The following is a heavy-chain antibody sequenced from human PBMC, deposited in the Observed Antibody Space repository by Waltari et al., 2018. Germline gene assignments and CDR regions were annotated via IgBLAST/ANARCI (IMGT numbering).Heavy chain of an antibody. CDR2: IWYDGSNK. CDR3: AKGTVAGISDY. D-gene: IGHD6-19*01. V-gene: IGHV3-30*18. CDR1: GFTFSSYG. J-gene: IGHJ4*02. Sequence: QVQLVESGGGVVQPGRYLRLSCAASGFTFSSYGMHWVRQAPGKGLEWVAVIWYDGSNKYYADSVKGRFTISRDNSKNTLYLQMNSLRAEDTAMYYCAKGTVAGISDYWGQGTLVTVSS.